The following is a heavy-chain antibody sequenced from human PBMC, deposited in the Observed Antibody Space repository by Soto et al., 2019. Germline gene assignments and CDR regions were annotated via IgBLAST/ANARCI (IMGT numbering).Heavy chain of an antibody. CDR1: GNSFISNW. D-gene: IGHD1-20*01. Sequence: GEPLKISCKGSGNSFISNWIAWVRQMPGKGLEWMGIIYPGNSDTRYSPSFQGQVIISADTSISTAYLQWSSLKASDTAIYYCARVTNWNFEYWGQGILVTVSS. V-gene: IGHV5-51*01. J-gene: IGHJ4*02. CDR2: IYPGNSDT. CDR3: ARVTNWNFEY.